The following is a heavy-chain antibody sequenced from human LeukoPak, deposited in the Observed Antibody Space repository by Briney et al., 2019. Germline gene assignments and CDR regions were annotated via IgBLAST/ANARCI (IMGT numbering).Heavy chain of an antibody. CDR3: ARGSVAGTKFDY. D-gene: IGHD6-19*01. Sequence: GGSLRHSCAASGFTFSDYYMSWIRQAPGKGLEWVSYISSSSSYTNYADSVKGRFTISRDNAKNSLYLQMNSLRAEDTAVYYCARGSVAGTKFDYWGQGTLVTVSS. V-gene: IGHV3-11*06. CDR1: GFTFSDYY. CDR2: ISSSSSYT. J-gene: IGHJ4*02.